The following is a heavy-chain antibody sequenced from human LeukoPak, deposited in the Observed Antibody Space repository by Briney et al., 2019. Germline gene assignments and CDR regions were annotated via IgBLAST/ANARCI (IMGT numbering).Heavy chain of an antibody. CDR1: GYTFTSYG. J-gene: IGHJ4*02. D-gene: IGHD3-22*01. V-gene: IGHV1-18*01. CDR3: ARLNREMYYYDSSGYSDY. Sequence: ASVKVSYKASGYTFTSYGISWVRQAPGQGLEWMGWISAYNGNTNYAQKLQGRVTMTTDTSTSTAYMELRSLRSDDTAVYYCARLNREMYYYDSSGYSDYWGQGTLVTVSS. CDR2: ISAYNGNT.